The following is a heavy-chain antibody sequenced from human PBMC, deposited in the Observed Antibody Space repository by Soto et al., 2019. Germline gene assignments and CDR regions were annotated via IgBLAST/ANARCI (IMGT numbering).Heavy chain of an antibody. D-gene: IGHD3-22*01. CDR1: GGSISSGGYS. V-gene: IGHV4-30-2*01. CDR2: IYHSGST. Sequence: TLSLTCAVSGGSISSGGYSWSWIRQPPGKGLEWIGYIYHSGSTYYNPSLKSRVTISVDRSKNQFSLKLSSVTAADTAVYYCARVSGYYERIPYYFDYWGQGTLVTVSS. CDR3: ARVSGYYERIPYYFDY. J-gene: IGHJ4*02.